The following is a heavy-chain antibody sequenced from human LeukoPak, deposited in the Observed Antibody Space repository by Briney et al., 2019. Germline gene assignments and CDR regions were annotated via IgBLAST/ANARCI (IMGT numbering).Heavy chain of an antibody. CDR1: GGSISSDGYY. J-gene: IGHJ3*02. Sequence: PSETLSLTCTVSGGSISSDGYYWSWIRQPVGKGLEWIGRIYITGSTNHNPSLKSRLTISVDPSKNQFSLRLSSVTAADAAVYYCARVKSLSTDAFDMWGQGTMVTVSS. CDR3: ARVKSLSTDAFDM. CDR2: IYITGST. V-gene: IGHV4-61*02.